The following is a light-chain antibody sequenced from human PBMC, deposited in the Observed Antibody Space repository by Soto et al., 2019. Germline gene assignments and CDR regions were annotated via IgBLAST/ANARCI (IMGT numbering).Light chain of an antibody. J-gene: IGKJ1*01. CDR1: QSVSSTY. CDR3: QLSGSSRWT. CDR2: GAS. V-gene: IGKV3-20*01. Sequence: NVLTQSTGTLSLSPGESATLSCRASQSVSSTYLAWCQQKPGQAPRLLIYGASTRATGIPDRFSGTGSGTDFTLTISRLEPEDFAMYYCQLSGSSRWTFAQGTKVDIK.